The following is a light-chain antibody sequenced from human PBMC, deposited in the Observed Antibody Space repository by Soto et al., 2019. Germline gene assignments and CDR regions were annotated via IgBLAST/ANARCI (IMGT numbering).Light chain of an antibody. V-gene: IGKV1-5*03. CDR2: KAS. CDR1: QSISSY. J-gene: IGKJ1*01. CDR3: QHYNSYSEA. Sequence: DIQVTQSPSSLSASLGDRVTITCRASQSISSYLNWYQQKPGKAPKLLIYKASTLKSGVPSRFSGSGSGTEFTLTISSLQPDDFATYYCQHYNSYSEAFGQGTKVDI.